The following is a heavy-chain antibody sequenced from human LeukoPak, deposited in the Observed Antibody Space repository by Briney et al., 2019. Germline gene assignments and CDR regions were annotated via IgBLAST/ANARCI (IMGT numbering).Heavy chain of an antibody. CDR2: INPNSGGT. CDR3: APRRSSGWLSSYYFDY. Sequence: ASVEVSCKASGYTFTGYYIHWVRQAPGQGLECMGWINPNSGGTNYAQKYKVRVTMTRDTSISTAYMELSRLRSDDTAVYYCAPRRSSGWLSSYYFDYWGQGTLVTVSS. J-gene: IGHJ4*02. V-gene: IGHV1-2*02. D-gene: IGHD6-19*01. CDR1: GYTFTGYY.